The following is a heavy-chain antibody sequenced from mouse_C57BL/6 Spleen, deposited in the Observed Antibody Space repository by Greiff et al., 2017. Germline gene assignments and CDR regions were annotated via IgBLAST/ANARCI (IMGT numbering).Heavy chain of an antibody. CDR3: ARWLLDAMDY. Sequence: QVQLQQSGAELVKPGASVKLSCKASGYAFSSYWMNWVKQRPGKGLAWIGQIYPGAGDTNYNGKLQGKATLTAYKSSSTAYMQLSSLTSEDSAVYFCARWLLDAMDYWGQGTSVTVSS. J-gene: IGHJ4*01. V-gene: IGHV1-80*01. D-gene: IGHD2-3*01. CDR2: IYPGAGDT. CDR1: GYAFSSYW.